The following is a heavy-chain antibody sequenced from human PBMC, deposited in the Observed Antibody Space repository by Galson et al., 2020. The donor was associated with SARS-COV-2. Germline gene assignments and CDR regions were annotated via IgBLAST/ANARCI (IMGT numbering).Heavy chain of an antibody. CDR2: INSEGGRT. D-gene: IGHD3-16*01. CDR3: AREGEDTWYDYVMDA. V-gene: IGHV3-74*01. J-gene: IGHJ6*02. Sequence: GESLKISCAASGFTFSTYWMHWVRQAPGKGLVWVARINSEGGRTIYVDSVKGRFTISRDNAKNTLYLQMSSVRAEDTAAYFCAREGEDTWYDYVMDAWGQGTTVTVSS. CDR1: GFTFSTYW.